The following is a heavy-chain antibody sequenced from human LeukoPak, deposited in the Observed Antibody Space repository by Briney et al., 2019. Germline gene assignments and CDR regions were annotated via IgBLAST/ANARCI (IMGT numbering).Heavy chain of an antibody. CDR3: ATLGYCGGGNCYSTLDY. CDR1: GSSISSYY. Sequence: PSETLSLTCSVSGSSISSYYWSWIRQPPGKGLEWIGYISNSGSTNYNPSLKSRVTISVDTSKNQFSLKLSSVTAADTAVYFCATLGYCGGGNCYSTLDYWGQGTLVTVSS. D-gene: IGHD2-15*01. J-gene: IGHJ4*02. CDR2: ISNSGST. V-gene: IGHV4-59*08.